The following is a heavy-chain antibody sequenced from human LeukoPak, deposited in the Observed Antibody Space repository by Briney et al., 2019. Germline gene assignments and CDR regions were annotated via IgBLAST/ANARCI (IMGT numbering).Heavy chain of an antibody. V-gene: IGHV1-2*02. CDR2: INPNSGGT. Sequence: AASVKVSCKASGYTFTGYYMHWVRQAPGQGLEWMGWINPNSGGTNYAQKFQGRVTMTRDTSISTAYMELSRLRSDDTAVYYCARDSQTAMVSFDYWGQGTLVTVSS. J-gene: IGHJ4*02. CDR3: ARDSQTAMVSFDY. D-gene: IGHD5-18*01. CDR1: GYTFTGYY.